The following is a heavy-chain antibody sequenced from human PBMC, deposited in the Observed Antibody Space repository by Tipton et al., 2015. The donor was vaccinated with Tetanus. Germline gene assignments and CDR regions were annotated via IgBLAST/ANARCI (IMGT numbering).Heavy chain of an antibody. V-gene: IGHV3-21*01. Sequence: GSLRLSCAASGFTFSSYSMNWVRQAPGKGLEWVSSISSSSSYIYYADSVKGRFTISRDNAKNSLYLQMNSLRAEDTAVYYCARDQGASSVYYPPPDAFNIGGQGTMVPVSS. CDR3: ARDQGASSVYYPPPDAFNI. J-gene: IGHJ3*02. CDR2: ISSSSSYI. D-gene: IGHD3-22*01. CDR1: GFTFSSYS.